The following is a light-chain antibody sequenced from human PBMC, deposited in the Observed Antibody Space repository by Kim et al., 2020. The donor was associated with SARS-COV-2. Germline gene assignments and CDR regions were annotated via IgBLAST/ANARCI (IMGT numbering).Light chain of an antibody. V-gene: IGKV3-11*01. CDR2: DAD. CDR1: HNGGSS. CDR3: QQRGSWPPALT. J-gene: IGKJ4*01. Sequence: GESATLDCRESHNGGSSLARDQQTPGQAPRVLIYDADMSAAGIPDRFSGRGSGTDCTLTIGSLAPEDFAIYYCQQRGSWPPALTFGGGTKVDIK.